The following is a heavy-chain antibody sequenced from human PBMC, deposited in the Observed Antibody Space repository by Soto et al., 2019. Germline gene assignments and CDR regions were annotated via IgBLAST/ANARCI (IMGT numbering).Heavy chain of an antibody. V-gene: IGHV3-30*18. J-gene: IGHJ4*02. CDR2: VSHDGRNT. CDR1: GFTFSDYA. CDR3: AKGGRQWLVTSDFNY. Sequence: VQLVESGGGVVQPGRSLRLSCAASGFTFSDYAMHWVRQAPGKGLEWVAVVSHDGRNTHYADSVQGRFTIPRDSSKNTVSLEMTSLRAEDTAVYYCAKGGRQWLVTSDFNYWGQGALVTVSS. D-gene: IGHD6-19*01.